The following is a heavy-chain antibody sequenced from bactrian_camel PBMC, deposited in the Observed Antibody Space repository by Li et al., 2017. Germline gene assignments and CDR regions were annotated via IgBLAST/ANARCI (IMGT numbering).Heavy chain of an antibody. D-gene: IGHD2*01. Sequence: QLVESGGGSVQAGGSLKLSCAGSGADSGYIFALCGMGWYRQAPGKERELVSSIRNDGTITYTNSVNGRFTISRDNAKNTLYLQMNSLTTEDTAVYYCATIKGFACSERWGQGTQVTVS. V-gene: IGHV3S53*01. CDR3: ATIKGFACSER. CDR2: IRNDGTI. CDR1: GADSGYIFALCG. J-gene: IGHJ4*01.